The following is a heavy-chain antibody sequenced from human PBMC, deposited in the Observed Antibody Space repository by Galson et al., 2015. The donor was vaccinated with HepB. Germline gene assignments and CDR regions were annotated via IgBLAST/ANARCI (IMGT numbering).Heavy chain of an antibody. CDR1: GYTFTNYW. J-gene: IGHJ4*02. Sequence: QSGAEVKTPGESLKISCKGSGYTFTNYWIVWVRQMPGKGLEWMGIIYPGDSDTRYRPSFQGQVTISADKSSNTAYLQWSSLQASDTAIYYCARLFGEMATIDYWGQGTQVTVSS. CDR3: ARLFGEMATIDY. V-gene: IGHV5-51*01. D-gene: IGHD5-24*01. CDR2: IYPGDSDT.